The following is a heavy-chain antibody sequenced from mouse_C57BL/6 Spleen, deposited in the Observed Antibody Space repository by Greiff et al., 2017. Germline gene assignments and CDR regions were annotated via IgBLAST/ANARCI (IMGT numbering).Heavy chain of an antibody. V-gene: IGHV5-16*01. CDR1: GFTFSDYY. J-gene: IGHJ2*01. Sequence: EVMLVESEGGLVQPGSSMKLSCTASGFTFSDYYMAWVRQVPEKCLEWVANINYDGSSTYYLDSLKSRFIISRDNAKNILYLQMSSLKSEDTATYYCARDEGGGNFDYWGQGTTLTVSS. CDR2: INYDGSST. D-gene: IGHD1-1*02. CDR3: ARDEGGGNFDY.